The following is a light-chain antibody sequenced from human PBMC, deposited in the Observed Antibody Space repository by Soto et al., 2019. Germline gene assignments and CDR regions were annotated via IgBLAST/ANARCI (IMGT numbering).Light chain of an antibody. CDR2: AAS. V-gene: IGKV3-20*01. Sequence: EIVLTQSPGALSLSPGDRATLSCRASQSVNTRYLAWYQQRPGQAPRLLIYAASSRATGIPDRFSGSGSGTDFTLTIVRLEPEDSGMFYCHKYGSSPHTFGQGTKRELK. J-gene: IGKJ2*01. CDR3: HKYGSSPHT. CDR1: QSVNTRY.